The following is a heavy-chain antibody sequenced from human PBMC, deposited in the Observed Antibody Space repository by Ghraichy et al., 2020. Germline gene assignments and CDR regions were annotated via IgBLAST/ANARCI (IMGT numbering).Heavy chain of an antibody. CDR2: IRYDGSNK. CDR1: GFTFSSYG. Sequence: GESLNISCAASGFTFSSYGMHWVRQAPGKGLEWVAFIRYDGSNKYYADSVKGRFTISRDNSKNTLYLQMNSLRAEDTAVYYCAKDPAAGYYYYGMDVWGQGTTVTVSS. CDR3: AKDPAAGYYYYGMDV. J-gene: IGHJ6*02. V-gene: IGHV3-30*02. D-gene: IGHD6-13*01.